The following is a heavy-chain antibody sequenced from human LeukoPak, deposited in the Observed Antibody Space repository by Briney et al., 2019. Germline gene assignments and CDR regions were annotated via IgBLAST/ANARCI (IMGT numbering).Heavy chain of an antibody. D-gene: IGHD2-15*01. CDR1: GGSFSASY. Sequence: SETLSLTCAVYGGSFSASYWSWIRQPPGKGLEWIGEINHSGSTDYNPSLKSRVTISVDTSKNQFSLRLSSVTAADTAVYYCATPLGYCSGGSCSAASWFDPWGQGTLVTVSS. J-gene: IGHJ5*02. CDR3: ATPLGYCSGGSCSAASWFDP. CDR2: INHSGST. V-gene: IGHV4-34*01.